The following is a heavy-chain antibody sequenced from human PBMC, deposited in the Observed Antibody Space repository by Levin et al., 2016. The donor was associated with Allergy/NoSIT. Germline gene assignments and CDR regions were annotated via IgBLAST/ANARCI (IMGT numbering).Heavy chain of an antibody. Sequence: LRLSCAISGDSISGTDAVWNWIRQSPSRGLEWLGRAYYKSKWNYNFALSVKSRMTISPDPSQNQFSLQLSSVTLEDTAVYYCARGDAVFDYWGQGTRVTVSP. CDR2: AYYKSKWNY. CDR3: ARGDAVFDY. CDR1: GDSISGTDAV. D-gene: IGHD3-16*01. J-gene: IGHJ4*02. V-gene: IGHV6-1*01.